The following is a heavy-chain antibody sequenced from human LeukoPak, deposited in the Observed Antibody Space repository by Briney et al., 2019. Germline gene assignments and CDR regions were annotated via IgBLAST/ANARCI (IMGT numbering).Heavy chain of an antibody. CDR2: IYYSGTT. CDR3: ARDCCGYRSWFDP. D-gene: IGHD6-25*01. Sequence: PSETLSLTCTASGDSISSNYFSSNLFHWGWLRQPPGEGLEWIGSIYYSGTTYYNPSLKSRVTISVDTSKNQFSLKLTSVTAADTAVYYCARDCCGYRSWFDPWGQGTLVTVSS. V-gene: IGHV4-39*07. CDR1: GDSISSNYFSSNLFH. J-gene: IGHJ5*02.